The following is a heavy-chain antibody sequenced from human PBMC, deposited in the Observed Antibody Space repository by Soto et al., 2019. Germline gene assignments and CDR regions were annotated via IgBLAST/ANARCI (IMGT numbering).Heavy chain of an antibody. D-gene: IGHD2-21*01. CDR2: IWYDGSDK. J-gene: IGHJ4*02. V-gene: IGHV3-33*01. Sequence: QVRLVESGGGMVHPGESLRLSCVTSGFTFSDFVMQWVRQAPGKGLEWVAVIWYDGSDKYYADSVKGRFTISRDSSKNTVYLQMTSLRAEDTAVYYCAREELNCGGDCFEYWGRGTLVTVSS. CDR3: AREELNCGGDCFEY. CDR1: GFTFSDFV.